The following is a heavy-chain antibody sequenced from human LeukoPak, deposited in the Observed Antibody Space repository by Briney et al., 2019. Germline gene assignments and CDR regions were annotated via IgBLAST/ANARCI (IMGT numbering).Heavy chain of an antibody. V-gene: IGHV3-15*01. CDR2: IKSKTDGGTT. D-gene: IGHD4-17*01. Sequence: GGSLRLSCAASGFTFSNAWMSWVRQAPGKGLEWVGRIKSKTDGGTTEYAAPVKGRFTISRDDSKNTLYLQMNSLKTEDTALYFCTTDRPTVPLDYWGQGTLVTVSS. CDR1: GFTFSNAW. CDR3: TTDRPTVPLDY. J-gene: IGHJ4*02.